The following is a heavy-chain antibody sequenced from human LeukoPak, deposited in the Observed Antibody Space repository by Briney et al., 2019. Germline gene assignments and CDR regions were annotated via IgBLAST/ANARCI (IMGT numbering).Heavy chain of an antibody. D-gene: IGHD2/OR15-2a*01. V-gene: IGHV3-74*03. J-gene: IGHJ3*02. CDR1: GFTISCCW. CDR2: IRNDGGDT. Sequence: GGSLRLSCAASGFTISCCWMHWVRHVTGKGLVWVAGIRNDGGDTTYADSVKGRFTISRDNAKNTLHLQMNSLRVEDTAVYYCVREIDGFDIWGQGTMVTVSS. CDR3: VREIDGFDI.